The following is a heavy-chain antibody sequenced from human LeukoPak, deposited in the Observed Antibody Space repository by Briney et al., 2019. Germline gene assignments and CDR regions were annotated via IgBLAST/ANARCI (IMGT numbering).Heavy chain of an antibody. D-gene: IGHD5-12*01. J-gene: IGHJ6*02. Sequence: GGSLRLSCAASGFTSTNYAMTWVRQAPGKGLEWVSSCSGSGGGTYYADSVKGRFTFSRDNSKNTLYLQMNSLRAEDTAIYYCAKGLHSAYERFNFFYYGMDVWGQGTTVTVSS. CDR1: GFTSTNYA. V-gene: IGHV3-23*01. CDR2: CSGSGGGT. CDR3: AKGLHSAYERFNFFYYGMDV.